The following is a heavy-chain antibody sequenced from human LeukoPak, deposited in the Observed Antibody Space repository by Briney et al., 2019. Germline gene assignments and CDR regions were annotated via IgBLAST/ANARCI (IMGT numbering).Heavy chain of an antibody. CDR2: IYSGGST. CDR1: GFSIDSYS. J-gene: IGHJ4*02. V-gene: IGHV3-53*01. D-gene: IGHD3-22*01. CDR3: ARGAHYYDSSGYYHTPFDY. Sequence: GGSLRLSCAASGFSIDSYSLNWVRQAPGKGLEWVSVIYSGGSTYYADSVKGRFTISRDNSKNTLYLQMNSLRAEDTAVYYCARGAHYYDSSGYYHTPFDYWGQGTLVTVSS.